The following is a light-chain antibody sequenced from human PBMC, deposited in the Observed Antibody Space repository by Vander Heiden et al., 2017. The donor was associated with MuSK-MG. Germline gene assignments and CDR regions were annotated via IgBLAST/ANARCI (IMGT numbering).Light chain of an antibody. CDR1: RSNIGAGYD. CDR2: DNN. CDR3: QSYDMSLIGDVV. V-gene: IGLV1-40*01. J-gene: IGLJ2*01. Sequence: QSVLTQPPSVSGAPGQRVTISCTGSRSNIGAGYDVHWYQQVPGTAPNLLIYDNNNRPSGVPDRFSGAKSGTSASLAITGLQAEDEADYYCQSYDMSLIGDVVFGGGTKLTVL.